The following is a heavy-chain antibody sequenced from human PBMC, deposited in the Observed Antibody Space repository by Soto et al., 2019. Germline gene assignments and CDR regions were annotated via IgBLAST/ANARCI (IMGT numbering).Heavy chain of an antibody. J-gene: IGHJ4*02. CDR2: LNSDGSST. CDR1: GFTFSSYW. Sequence: EVQLVESGGGLVQPGESLRLSCAASGFTFSSYWMNWVRQAPGKGLVWVSRLNSDGSSTSYADSVKGRFTISRDNAKNTLYLKMNSLRAEDTAVYYCAREGTALYFDYWGQGTLVTVSS. D-gene: IGHD1-1*01. CDR3: AREGTALYFDY. V-gene: IGHV3-74*01.